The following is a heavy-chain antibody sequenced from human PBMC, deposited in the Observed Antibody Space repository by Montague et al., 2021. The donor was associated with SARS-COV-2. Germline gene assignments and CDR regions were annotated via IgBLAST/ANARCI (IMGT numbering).Heavy chain of an antibody. CDR3: VRHPPRYRYFYYLDV. J-gene: IGHJ6*03. CDR2: LYYSGST. Sequence: SETLSLTCTVSGGSISSYYWSWIRQPPGKGLEWIGYLYYSGSTNYNPSLKSRVTISVDTSKNQFSLRLNSVTAADTAVYYCVRHPPRYRYFYYLDVWGKGTTVTVSS. CDR1: GGSISSYY. V-gene: IGHV4-59*01. D-gene: IGHD1-1*01.